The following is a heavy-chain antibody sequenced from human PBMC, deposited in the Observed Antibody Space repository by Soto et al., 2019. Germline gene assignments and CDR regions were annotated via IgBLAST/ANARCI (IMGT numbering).Heavy chain of an antibody. J-gene: IGHJ4*02. CDR1: GFSXSAXXXX. Sequence: QITLEESGPTLVKPTQTLXXXXXXXGFSXSAXXXXVXXTRQPPGKTLEWLAVIYWDDDKRYSPSLRNRLTITKDTSKNQVVLTLTNMDPVDTATYYXVHXXXGRGSPFDYWGQGTLVTVSS. CDR3: VHXXXGRGSPFDY. V-gene: IGHV2-5*02. CDR2: IYWDDDK.